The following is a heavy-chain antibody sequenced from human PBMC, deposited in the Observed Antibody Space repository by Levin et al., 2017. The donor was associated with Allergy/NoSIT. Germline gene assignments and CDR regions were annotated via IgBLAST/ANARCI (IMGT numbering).Heavy chain of an antibody. V-gene: IGHV6-1*01. Sequence: RSQTLSLTCAISGDSVSSNSAAWNWIRQSPSRGLEWLGRTYYRSKWYNDYAVSVKSRITINPDTSKNQFSLQLNSVTPEDTAVYYCARDPESSIAARSPRGAFDIWGQGTMVTVSS. CDR3: ARDPESSIAARSPRGAFDI. D-gene: IGHD6-6*01. CDR1: GDSVSSNSAA. CDR2: TYYRSKWYN. J-gene: IGHJ3*02.